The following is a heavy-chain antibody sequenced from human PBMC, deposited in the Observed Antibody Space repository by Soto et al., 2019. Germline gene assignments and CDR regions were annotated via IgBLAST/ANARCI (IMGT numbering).Heavy chain of an antibody. V-gene: IGHV3-48*03. CDR3: ARGGPSMSHRETPFYFDY. CDR2: ISSSSSTI. J-gene: IGHJ4*02. Sequence: GGSLRLSCAASGFVFINYEINFFRHSPFKWLEWVSYISSSSSTIYYADSVKGRFTISRDNAKNSLYLQMTSLRAEDTAVYSCARGGPSMSHRETPFYFDYWGQGTLVTVSS. CDR1: GFVFINYE.